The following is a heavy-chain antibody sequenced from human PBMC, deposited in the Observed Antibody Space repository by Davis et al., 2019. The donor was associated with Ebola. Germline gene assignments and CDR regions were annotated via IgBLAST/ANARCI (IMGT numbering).Heavy chain of an antibody. CDR2: IRGKAYGGTT. V-gene: IGHV3-49*04. CDR3: TRVLLWFGDDDY. CDR1: GFTFSSYA. Sequence: GGSLRLSCAASGFTFSSYAMSWVRQAPGKGLEWVGFIRGKAYGGTTEYAASVKGRFTISRDDSKSIAYLQMNSLKTEDTAVYYCTRVLLWFGDDDYWGQGTLVTVSS. J-gene: IGHJ4*02. D-gene: IGHD3-10*01.